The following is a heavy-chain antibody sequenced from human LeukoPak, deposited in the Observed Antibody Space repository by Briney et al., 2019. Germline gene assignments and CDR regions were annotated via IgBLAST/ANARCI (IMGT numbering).Heavy chain of an antibody. CDR1: GGSICGYY. CDR2: IYITGGT. CDR3: AGHHHGRAIEY. J-gene: IGHJ4*01. V-gene: IGHV4-59*10. D-gene: IGHD1-26*01. Sequence: SETLCLTCGVSGGSICGYYWSWIPEPAGEGLGWVGRIYITGGTNYNPSLKSRVTMSVDTSRKRFSLRLSSVTAAVTAVYYSAGHHHGRAIEYRGHGILVTVSP.